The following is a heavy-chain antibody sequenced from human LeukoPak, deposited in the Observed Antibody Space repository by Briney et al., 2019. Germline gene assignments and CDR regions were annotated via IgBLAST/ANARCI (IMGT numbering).Heavy chain of an antibody. CDR1: GYSISSGCY. CDR2: IYHSGST. J-gene: IGHJ4*02. V-gene: IGHV4-38-2*02. D-gene: IGHD2-21*01. CDR3: ARDIHATHDY. Sequence: SETLSLTCTVSGYSISSGCYWGWIRQPPGKGLEWIGSIYHSGSTYYNPSLKSRVTISVDTSKNQFSLKLSSVTAADTAVYYCARDIHATHDYWGQGTLVTVSS.